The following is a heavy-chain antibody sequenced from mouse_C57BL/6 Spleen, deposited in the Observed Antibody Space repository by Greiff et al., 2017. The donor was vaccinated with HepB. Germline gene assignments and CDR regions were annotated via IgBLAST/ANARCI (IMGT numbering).Heavy chain of an antibody. CDR3: ARSRQLRLPYAMDY. CDR2: INPSNGGT. D-gene: IGHD3-2*02. V-gene: IGHV1-53*01. CDR1: GYTFTSYW. Sequence: VQLQQPGTELAKPGASVKLSCKASGYTFTSYWMHWVKQRPGQGLEWIGNINPSNGGTNYNEKFKSKATLTVDKSSSTAYMQLSSLTSEDSAVYYSARSRQLRLPYAMDYWGQGTSVTVSS. J-gene: IGHJ4*01.